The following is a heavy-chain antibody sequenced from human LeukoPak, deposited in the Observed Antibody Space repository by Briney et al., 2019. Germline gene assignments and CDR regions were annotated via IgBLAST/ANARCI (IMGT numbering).Heavy chain of an antibody. CDR2: INPNSGGT. J-gene: IGHJ4*02. CDR3: AITGYSSSWRYFDY. Sequence: ASVKVSCKASGYTFTGYYMHWVRQAPGQGLEWMGWINPNSGGTNYAQKFQGRVTMTRDTSISTAYMELSRLRSDDTAVYYCAITGYSSSWRYFDYWGQGTLVTVSS. D-gene: IGHD6-13*01. V-gene: IGHV1-2*02. CDR1: GYTFTGYY.